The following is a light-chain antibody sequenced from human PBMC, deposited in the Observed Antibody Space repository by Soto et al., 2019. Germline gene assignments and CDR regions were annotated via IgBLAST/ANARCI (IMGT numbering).Light chain of an antibody. J-gene: IGLJ1*01. CDR1: SSDVGNFNS. CDR2: DVR. Sequence: HSVLTQPASVSGSPGQSITISCTATSSDVGNFNSVSWFQQHPGKAPKLMIYDVRHRPSGISYRFSGSTSGNTASLAISGLQTEDEADYYCCLYRTNHTFVFGDATKLTVL. V-gene: IGLV2-14*03. CDR3: CLYRTNHTFV.